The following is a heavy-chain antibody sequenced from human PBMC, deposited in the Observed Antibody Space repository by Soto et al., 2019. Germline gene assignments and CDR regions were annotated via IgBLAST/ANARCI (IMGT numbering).Heavy chain of an antibody. CDR1: GYTLTELS. CDR3: ATCITMIVVVPFDY. D-gene: IGHD3-22*01. J-gene: IGHJ4*02. V-gene: IGHV1-24*01. Sequence: ASVNLSCKVSGYTLTELSMHWVRQAPGKGLEWMGGFDPEDGETIYAQKFQGRVTMTEDTSTDTAYMELSSLRSEDTAVYYCATCITMIVVVPFDYWTQGTLVTVSS. CDR2: FDPEDGET.